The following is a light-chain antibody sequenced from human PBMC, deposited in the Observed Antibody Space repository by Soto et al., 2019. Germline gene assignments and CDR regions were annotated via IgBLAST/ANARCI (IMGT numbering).Light chain of an antibody. Sequence: EIVMKQSPATLSVSPGERATLSCRASQSVSSNLAWYQQKPGQAPRLLIYGASTRATGIPARFSGSGSGTEFTLTISSLQPDDFATYYCQQYHTYRTFGQGTKVDIK. CDR2: GAS. CDR1: QSVSSN. V-gene: IGKV3-15*01. J-gene: IGKJ1*01. CDR3: QQYHTYRT.